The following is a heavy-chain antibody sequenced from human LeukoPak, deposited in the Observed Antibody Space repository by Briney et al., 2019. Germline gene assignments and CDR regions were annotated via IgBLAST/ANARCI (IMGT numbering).Heavy chain of an antibody. V-gene: IGHV3-7*01. D-gene: IGHD6-13*01. CDR3: ARAVGRTSNWFGFDF. CDR2: MKQDGSES. CDR1: GFTFSTYW. Sequence: PGGSLRLSCAVSGFTFSTYWMNWLRQAPGQGLEWVANMKQDGSESNYLDSVKGRFTISRDNARNSLYLQMNSLRAEDTAVYYCARAVGRTSNWFGFDFWGQETLVTVSS. J-gene: IGHJ5*01.